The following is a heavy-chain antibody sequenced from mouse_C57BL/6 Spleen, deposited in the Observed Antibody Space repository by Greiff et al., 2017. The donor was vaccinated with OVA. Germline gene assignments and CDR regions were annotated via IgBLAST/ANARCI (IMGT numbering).Heavy chain of an antibody. CDR2: INPNNGGT. CDR1: GYTFTDYY. V-gene: IGHV1-26*01. D-gene: IGHD1-1*01. J-gene: IGHJ4*01. CDR3: ARNYGSSYDYAMDY. Sequence: EVQLQQSGPELVKPGASVKISCKASGYTFTDYYMNWVKQSHGKSLEWIGDINPNNGGTSYNQKFKGKATLTVDKSSSTAYMELRSLTSEDSAVYYCARNYGSSYDYAMDYWGQGTSVTGSS.